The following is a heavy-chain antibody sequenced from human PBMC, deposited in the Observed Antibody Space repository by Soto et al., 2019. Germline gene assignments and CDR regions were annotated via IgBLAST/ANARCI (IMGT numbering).Heavy chain of an antibody. J-gene: IGHJ6*02. CDR1: GGSISSGGYS. Sequence: QLQLQESGSGLVKPSQTLSLTCAVSGGSISSGGYSWSWIWQPPGKGLEWIGYIYHSGSTYYNPSAKSRVTISVDRSKNQFSRKLSSVTAAGRAVYYGARGGAEYYYYGMDVWGQGTTFTVSS. D-gene: IGHD3-16*01. CDR3: ARGGAEYYYYGMDV. V-gene: IGHV4-30-2*01. CDR2: IYHSGST.